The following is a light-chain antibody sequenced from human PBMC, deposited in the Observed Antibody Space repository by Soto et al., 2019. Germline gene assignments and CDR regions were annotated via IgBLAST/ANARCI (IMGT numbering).Light chain of an antibody. CDR3: SSYTGSSTYVV. CDR1: SSDVGGYKY. J-gene: IGLJ2*01. Sequence: QSALTQPASVSGSPGQSITISCTGTSSDVGGYKYVSWYQQHPGKAPKLMIYEVSNRPSGVSNRSSGSKSGNTASLTISGLQAEDEAVYYCSSYTGSSTYVVFGGGTKLTVL. V-gene: IGLV2-14*01. CDR2: EVS.